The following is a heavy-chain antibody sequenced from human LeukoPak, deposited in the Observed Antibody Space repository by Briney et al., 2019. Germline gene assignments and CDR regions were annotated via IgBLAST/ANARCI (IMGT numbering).Heavy chain of an antibody. CDR2: IIPIFGTA. CDR1: GGTFSSYA. Sequence: ASVKVSCTASGGTFSSYAISWVRQAPGQGLEWMGGIIPIFGTANYAQKFQGRVTITADESTSTAYMELSSLRSEDTAVYYCARIFGVVIPLRGMDVWGQGTTVTVSS. V-gene: IGHV1-69*13. D-gene: IGHD3-3*01. J-gene: IGHJ6*02. CDR3: ARIFGVVIPLRGMDV.